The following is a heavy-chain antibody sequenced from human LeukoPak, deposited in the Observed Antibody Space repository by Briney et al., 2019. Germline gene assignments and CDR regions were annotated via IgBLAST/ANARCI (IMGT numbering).Heavy chain of an antibody. J-gene: IGHJ4*02. CDR2: ISAYNGNT. Sequence: ASVKVSCKASGYTFTSYGISWVRQAPGQGLEWMGWISAYNGNTNYAQKLQGRVTMTTDTSTSTAYMELRSLRSDDTAVYYCAREEGVRQQLKPLDYWGQGTLVTASS. CDR1: GYTFTSYG. CDR3: AREEGVRQQLKPLDY. D-gene: IGHD6-13*01. V-gene: IGHV1-18*01.